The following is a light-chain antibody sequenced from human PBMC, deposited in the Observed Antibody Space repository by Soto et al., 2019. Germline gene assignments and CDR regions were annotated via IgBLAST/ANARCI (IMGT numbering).Light chain of an antibody. CDR1: QSIRNF. CDR2: AAS. CDR3: QQSYSTPLLT. Sequence: DIQMTHFPSSLSASVGDRVAITCRASQSIRNFLNWYQQKPGKAPRLLIYAASSLQTGVPSRFIGSGSGTDFTLTISSLQPEDFATSYCQQSYSTPLLTFGGGTKVEIK. V-gene: IGKV1-39*01. J-gene: IGKJ4*01.